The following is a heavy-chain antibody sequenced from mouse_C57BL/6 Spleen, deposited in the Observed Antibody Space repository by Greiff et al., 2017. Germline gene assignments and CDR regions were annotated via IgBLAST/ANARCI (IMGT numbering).Heavy chain of an antibody. CDR2: IDPSDSYT. Sequence: QVQLQQPGAELVMPGASVKLSCKASGYTFTSYWMHWVKQRPGQGLEWIGEIDPSDSYTNYNQKFKGKSTLTVDKSSSTAYMQLSSLTSEDAAVYYCALVHYYGSSSWFAYWGQGTLVTVSA. D-gene: IGHD1-1*01. CDR1: GYTFTSYW. V-gene: IGHV1-69*01. J-gene: IGHJ3*01. CDR3: ALVHYYGSSSWFAY.